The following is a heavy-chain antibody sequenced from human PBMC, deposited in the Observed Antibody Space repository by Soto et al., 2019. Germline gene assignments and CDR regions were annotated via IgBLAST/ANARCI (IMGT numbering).Heavy chain of an antibody. CDR2: ISSTSSSK. D-gene: IGHD2-8*01. CDR1: GFTFSSYS. V-gene: IGHV3-21*01. CDR3: ARPCTNGVCPFDY. J-gene: IGHJ4*02. Sequence: GGSLRLSCAASGFTFSSYSMNWVRQAPGKGLEWVSSISSTSSSKYYADSVKGRFTISRDNAKNSLYLQMNSLRAEDTAVYYCARPCTNGVCPFDYWGQGTLVTVSS.